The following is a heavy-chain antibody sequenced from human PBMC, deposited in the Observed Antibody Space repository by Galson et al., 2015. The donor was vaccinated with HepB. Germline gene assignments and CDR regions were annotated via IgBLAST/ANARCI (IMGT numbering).Heavy chain of an antibody. CDR2: INSDGSST. CDR1: GFTFSSYW. J-gene: IGHJ6*02. D-gene: IGHD3-10*01. V-gene: IGHV3-74*01. CDR3: ARRYWVRGSWGYYSPPLYYYFGMDV. Sequence: SLRLSCAASGFTFSSYWMHWVRQAPGKGLEWVSRINSDGSSTSYADSVKGRITISRDNAKNTLYLQMNSLRAEDTAVYYCARRYWVRGSWGYYSPPLYYYFGMDVWGQGTTVTVSS.